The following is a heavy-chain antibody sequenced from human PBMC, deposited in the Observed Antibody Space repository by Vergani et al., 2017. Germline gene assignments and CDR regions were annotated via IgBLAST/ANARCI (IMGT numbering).Heavy chain of an antibody. J-gene: IGHJ3*02. D-gene: IGHD1-14*01. Sequence: QVQLQESGPGLVKPSQTLSLTCTVSGGSISSGSYYWSWIRQPAGKGLEWIGRIYTSGSTNYNPSLKSRVTISVDTSKNQFSLKLSSVTAADTAVYYCAREDVPGGGAFEIWGQGTMVTVAS. CDR1: GGSISSGSYY. CDR2: IYTSGST. V-gene: IGHV4-61*02. CDR3: AREDVPGGGAFEI.